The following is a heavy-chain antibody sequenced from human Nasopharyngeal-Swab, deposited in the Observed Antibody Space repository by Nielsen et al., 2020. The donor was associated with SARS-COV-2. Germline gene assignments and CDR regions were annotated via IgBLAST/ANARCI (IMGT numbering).Heavy chain of an antibody. Sequence: SETLSLTCSVSGGSFNGFYWNWIRQPPGKGLEWIGEINHNERTTYNPSLKSPVPMSVDTSTNQVSLKLNSLTATDTAVYYCARAGRVGDAYTGLDVWGLGTTVTVSS. D-gene: IGHD5-24*01. CDR3: ARAGRVGDAYTGLDV. CDR1: GGSFNGFY. V-gene: IGHV4-34*01. J-gene: IGHJ6*02. CDR2: INHNERT.